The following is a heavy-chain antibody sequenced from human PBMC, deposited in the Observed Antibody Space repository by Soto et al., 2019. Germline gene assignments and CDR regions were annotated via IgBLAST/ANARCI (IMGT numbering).Heavy chain of an antibody. D-gene: IGHD6-25*01. CDR2: IESTGTYT. Sequence: QVQLVESGGASVKPGGSLRLSCAASGFTFSGYYMSWIRQAPGKGLEWVAWIESTGTYTNYADSVKGRFTISRDNSKNSLYLQINSLRAEDTALYYCVRELGGLDVWGRGTTVTVPS. J-gene: IGHJ6*02. V-gene: IGHV3-11*05. CDR1: GFTFSGYY. CDR3: VRELGGLDV.